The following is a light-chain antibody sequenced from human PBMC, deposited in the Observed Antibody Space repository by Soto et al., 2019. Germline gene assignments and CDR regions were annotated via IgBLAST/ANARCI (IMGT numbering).Light chain of an antibody. CDR3: QQGYIFPRT. V-gene: IGKV1-12*01. CDR2: PSS. J-gene: IGKJ1*01. Sequence: DIQMTQSPSSMSASVGDRVTITCRASQNIGTWLAWYQQKPGKVPNLLIFPSSHSQSWVPSRFSGSRSWTDFTLTITNLQPEDFAIYYCQQGYIFPRTFGQGTTVEIK. CDR1: QNIGTW.